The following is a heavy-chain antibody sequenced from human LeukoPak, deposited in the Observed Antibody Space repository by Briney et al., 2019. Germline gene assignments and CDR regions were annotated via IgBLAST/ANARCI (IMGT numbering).Heavy chain of an antibody. CDR3: ASDNY. CDR2: LHYSGDT. J-gene: IGHJ4*02. CDR1: GGAISSRSSSYH. Sequence: PSETLSLTCTVSGGAISSRSSSYHWGWIRQPPGKGLEWIGSLHYSGDTYYNPSLQSLVTISGDTSKSQFSLNLTSVTAADTALYYCASDNYWGQGTLVTVSS. V-gene: IGHV4-39*01. D-gene: IGHD3-9*01.